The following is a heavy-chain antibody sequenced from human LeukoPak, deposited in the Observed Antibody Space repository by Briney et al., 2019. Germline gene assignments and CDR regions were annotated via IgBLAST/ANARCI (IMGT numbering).Heavy chain of an antibody. CDR3: ARDSGTTGEVKFDP. CDR2: VYGGGST. D-gene: IGHD3-10*01. Sequence: PSETLSLTCTVSGGFISSYYLSWIRQPAGKGLEWIGRVYGGGSTTYNPSLKSRVTMSVDTSKNQFSLKLSSVTAADTALYYCARDSGTTGEVKFDPWGQGTLVTVSS. V-gene: IGHV4-4*07. J-gene: IGHJ5*02. CDR1: GGFISSYY.